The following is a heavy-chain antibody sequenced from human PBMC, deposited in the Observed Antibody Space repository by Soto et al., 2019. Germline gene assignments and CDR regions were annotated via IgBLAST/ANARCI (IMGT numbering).Heavy chain of an antibody. Sequence: PSETLSLTCIVSGDSISNSGFYWAWIRQPPGEGLEWIGSIYHTGNAYYNPSLKSRVTIFVDTSKNQFSLKLTSVTAADTALYYCARDYFDSSDYTTNWFDPWGQGTLVTVSS. D-gene: IGHD3-22*01. J-gene: IGHJ5*02. V-gene: IGHV4-39*01. CDR2: IYHTGNA. CDR3: ARDYFDSSDYTTNWFDP. CDR1: GDSISNSGFY.